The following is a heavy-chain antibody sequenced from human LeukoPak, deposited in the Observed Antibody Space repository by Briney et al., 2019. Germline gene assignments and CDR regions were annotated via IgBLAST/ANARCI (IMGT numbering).Heavy chain of an antibody. J-gene: IGHJ4*02. Sequence: GGSLRLSCAASGFIFSSDSMNWVRQAPGKGLEWVSSISSSSSYIYYADSVKGRFTISRDNAKNSLYLQMNSLRAEDTAVYYCARDRWYYYDSSGYSVDYWGQGTLVTVSS. V-gene: IGHV3-21*01. D-gene: IGHD3-22*01. CDR2: ISSSSSYI. CDR3: ARDRWYYYDSSGYSVDY. CDR1: GFIFSSDS.